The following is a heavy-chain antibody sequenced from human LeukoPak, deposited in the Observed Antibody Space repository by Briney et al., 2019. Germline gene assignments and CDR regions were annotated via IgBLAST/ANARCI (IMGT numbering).Heavy chain of an antibody. CDR2: INSDGSST. J-gene: IGHJ4*02. CDR3: ARIPGYSYGNDGVDFDY. D-gene: IGHD5-18*01. CDR1: GFTFSSYW. Sequence: PGGSLRLSCAASGFTFSSYWTHWVRQAPGKGLVWVSRINSDGSSTSYADSVKGRFTISRDNAKNTLYLQMNSLRAEDTAVYYCARIPGYSYGNDGVDFDYWGQGTLVTVSS. V-gene: IGHV3-74*01.